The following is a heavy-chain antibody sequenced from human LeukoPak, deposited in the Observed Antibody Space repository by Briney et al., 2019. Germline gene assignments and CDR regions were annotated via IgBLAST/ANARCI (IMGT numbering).Heavy chain of an antibody. CDR2: ISYDGSNK. CDR3: AKVSSSSSEEYY. Sequence: GGSLRLSCAASGFTFSSYAMHWVRQAPGKGLEWVAVISYDGSNKYYADSVKGRFTISRDNSKNTLYLQMNSLRAEDTAVYYCAKVSSSSSEEYYWGQGTLVTVSS. D-gene: IGHD6-6*01. J-gene: IGHJ4*02. V-gene: IGHV3-30-3*01. CDR1: GFTFSSYA.